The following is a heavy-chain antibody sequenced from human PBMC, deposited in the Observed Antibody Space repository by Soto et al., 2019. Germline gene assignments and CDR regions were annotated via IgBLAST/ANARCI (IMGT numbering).Heavy chain of an antibody. CDR3: ARNKRETGYFDY. Sequence: QVQLVQSGAEVKKPGASVKVSCKASGYTFTTFDINWMRQAPGQGLEWLGWMSPDSGETGYAQKFQGRVTMTRTTSISTAYMELSSLTSEDTALYYCARNKRETGYFDYWGQGSLVTVSS. D-gene: IGHD7-27*01. V-gene: IGHV1-8*01. CDR1: GYTFTTFD. J-gene: IGHJ4*02. CDR2: MSPDSGET.